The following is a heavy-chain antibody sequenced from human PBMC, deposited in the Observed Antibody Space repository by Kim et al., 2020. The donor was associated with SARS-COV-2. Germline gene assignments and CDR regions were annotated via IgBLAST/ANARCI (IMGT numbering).Heavy chain of an antibody. CDR1: GYIFNSYD. CDR3: ARGSTMVRGSSPINYYGMDV. Sequence: ASVKVSCTASGYIFNSYDINWVRQAPGQGLEWMGWMNPNSANTGYAQKFQGRVTMTRDTSINTAYLDLSSLSSEDTAVYYCARGSTMVRGSSPINYYGMDVWGQGTGVIVSS. D-gene: IGHD3-10*01. CDR2: MNPNSANT. J-gene: IGHJ6*02. V-gene: IGHV1-8*02.